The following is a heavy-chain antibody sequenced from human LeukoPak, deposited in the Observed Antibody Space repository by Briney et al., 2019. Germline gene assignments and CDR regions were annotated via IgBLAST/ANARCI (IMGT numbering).Heavy chain of an antibody. Sequence: GASVKVSCKASGGTFSSYAISWVRQAPGQGLEWMGGIIPIFGTANYAQKFQGRVTITADEPTSTAYMELSSLRSEDTAVYYCAREEAESGSYFIYWGQGTLVTVSS. CDR3: AREEAESGSYFIY. D-gene: IGHD1-26*01. CDR2: IIPIFGTA. CDR1: GGTFSSYA. J-gene: IGHJ4*02. V-gene: IGHV1-69*13.